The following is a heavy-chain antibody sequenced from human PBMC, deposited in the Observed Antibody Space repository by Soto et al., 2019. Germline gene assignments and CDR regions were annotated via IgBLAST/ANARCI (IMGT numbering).Heavy chain of an antibody. D-gene: IGHD3-16*01. V-gene: IGHV1-18*01. CDR2: ISPYNDYT. J-gene: IGHJ6*02. Sequence: QVQLVQSAAEVKKPGASVKVSCKASGYTFIRYGITWVRQAPGQGLEWMGWISPYNDYTIYAQKVRGRVTMTTDTSTITFYMQLRSLKSADTAVYYCARGGYYDNTWGKLSHYGLDVWGQGTSVTLSS. CDR1: GYTFIRYG. CDR3: ARGGYYDNTWGKLSHYGLDV.